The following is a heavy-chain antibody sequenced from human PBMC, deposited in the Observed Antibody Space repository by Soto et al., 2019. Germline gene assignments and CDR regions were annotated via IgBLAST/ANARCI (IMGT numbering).Heavy chain of an antibody. CDR1: GFSFKNAW. V-gene: IGHV3-15*07. D-gene: IGHD3-10*01. Sequence: EVELVESGGGLVKPGGSLTLSCAASGFSFKNAWMNWVRQAPGKGLEWVGRIKNKNDGGTTDYAAFVKGRFTISRDASENTLYLHMNGLKTEDTGVYFCKGLWFGEIYNYWGQGSLVTVSS. J-gene: IGHJ4*01. CDR3: KGLWFGEIYNY. CDR2: IKNKNDGGTT.